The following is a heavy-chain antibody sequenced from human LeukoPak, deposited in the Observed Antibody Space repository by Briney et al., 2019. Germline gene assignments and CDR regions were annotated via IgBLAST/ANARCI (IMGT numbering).Heavy chain of an antibody. CDR2: IYYSGST. Sequence: SETLSLTCTVSGGPISSRSYYWGWIRQPPGKGLEWIGSIYYSGSTYYNPSLQSRVTISVDTSKNQFSLKLNSVTAADTAVYYCASFYCSGGSCYQYFSYYYMDVWGKGTTVTISS. D-gene: IGHD2-15*01. CDR1: GGPISSRSYY. V-gene: IGHV4-39*01. CDR3: ASFYCSGGSCYQYFSYYYMDV. J-gene: IGHJ6*03.